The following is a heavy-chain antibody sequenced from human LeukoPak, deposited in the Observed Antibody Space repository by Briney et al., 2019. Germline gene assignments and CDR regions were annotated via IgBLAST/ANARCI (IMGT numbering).Heavy chain of an antibody. D-gene: IGHD2-2*01. J-gene: IGHJ4*02. V-gene: IGHV1-2*02. CDR3: AGDVGEYCSSVSCYASDY. Sequence: ASVKVSCKASGYTFTGYYMHWVRQAPGQGLEWMGWTNPNSGGTNYAQKFQGRVTMTRDTSINTFYMELSRLRSDDTAVYYCAGDVGEYCSSVSCYASDYWGQGTLVTVSS. CDR1: GYTFTGYY. CDR2: TNPNSGGT.